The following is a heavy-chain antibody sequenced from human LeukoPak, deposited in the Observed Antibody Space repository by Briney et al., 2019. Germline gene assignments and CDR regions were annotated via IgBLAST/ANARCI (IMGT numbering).Heavy chain of an antibody. J-gene: IGHJ4*02. CDR1: GYTFTSYY. CDR3: ARAGTTTTTPRRY. CDR2: INPSGGST. D-gene: IGHD1-14*01. V-gene: IGHV1-46*01. Sequence: ASVTVSCKASGYTFTSYYMHWVRQAPGQGLEWMGIINPSGGSTSYAQKFQGRVTMTRDTSTSTVYMELSRLRSDDTAVYYCARAGTTTTTPRRYWGQGTLVTVSS.